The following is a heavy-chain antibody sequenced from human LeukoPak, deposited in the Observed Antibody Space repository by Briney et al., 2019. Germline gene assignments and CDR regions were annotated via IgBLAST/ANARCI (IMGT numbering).Heavy chain of an antibody. CDR3: ARLPYNEGALDV. V-gene: IGHV4-39*01. CDR2: IYYSGST. J-gene: IGHJ3*01. CDR1: GGSISSSSYY. D-gene: IGHD1-14*01. Sequence: SETLSLTCTVSGGSISSSSYYWGWIRQPPGKGLEWIGSIYYSGSTYYNPSLKSRLTISVDTSKNQFSLKLSSVTAADTAVYYCARLPYNEGALDVWGQGTMVTVSS.